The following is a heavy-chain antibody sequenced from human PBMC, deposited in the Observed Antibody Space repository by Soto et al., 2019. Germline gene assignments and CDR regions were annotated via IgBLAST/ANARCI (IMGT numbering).Heavy chain of an antibody. Sequence: EEQLVESGGGLVQPGGSLRLSCVASGFTFKTYSMNWVRQAPGKGLVWVSYISSSSSTIYYTDSVKGRFTISRDNAKNSLYLQMNSLRDEDTAVYYCAIDSVTTVTTRSFDYWCQGTLVTVSS. CDR3: AIDSVTTVTTRSFDY. CDR2: ISSSSSTI. V-gene: IGHV3-48*02. CDR1: GFTFKTYS. D-gene: IGHD4-17*01. J-gene: IGHJ4*02.